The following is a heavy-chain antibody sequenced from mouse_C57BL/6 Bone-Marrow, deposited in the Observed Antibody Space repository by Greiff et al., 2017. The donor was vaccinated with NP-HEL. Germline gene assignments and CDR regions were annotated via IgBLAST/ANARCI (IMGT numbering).Heavy chain of an antibody. D-gene: IGHD2-2*01. V-gene: IGHV1-81*01. CDR1: GYTFTSYG. J-gene: IGHJ1*03. CDR3: ARWDLLWLRRRDTYWYFDV. Sequence: QVQLQQSGAELARPGASVKLSCKASGYTFTSYGISWVKQRTGQGLEWIGEIYPRSGNTYYNEKFKGKATLTADKSSSTAYMELRSLTSEDSAVYFCARWDLLWLRRRDTYWYFDVWGTGTTVTVSS. CDR2: IYPRSGNT.